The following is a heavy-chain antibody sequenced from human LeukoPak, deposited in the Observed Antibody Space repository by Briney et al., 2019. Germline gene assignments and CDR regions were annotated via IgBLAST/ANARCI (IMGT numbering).Heavy chain of an antibody. CDR2: ISHDGSGK. J-gene: IGHJ4*02. Sequence: GGSLRLFCAASGFTFSSYGMHWVRQAPGKGLEWLAGISHDGSGKYHADSVKGRVTISRDNSKNTLSLQMNGLRPEDTAVYYCAQAQPPSSIVAAYPDYWGQGTLVTVSS. D-gene: IGHD6-13*01. V-gene: IGHV3-30*18. CDR3: AQAQPPSSIVAAYPDY. CDR1: GFTFSSYG.